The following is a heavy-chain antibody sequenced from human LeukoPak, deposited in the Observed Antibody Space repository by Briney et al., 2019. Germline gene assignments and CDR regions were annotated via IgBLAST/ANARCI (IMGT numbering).Heavy chain of an antibody. V-gene: IGHV4-59*01. J-gene: IGHJ2*01. CDR3: ARDPPQPGITAAGYFDL. CDR1: GDSISSYS. D-gene: IGHD6-13*01. Sequence: PSETLTLICTVSGDSISSYSWSWIRQPPGRGLEWIGYIYYTGSTNYNPSLKSRVTISVDTSKNQFSLKVRSVTAADTAVYYCARDPPQPGITAAGYFDLWARGTLLTVSS. CDR2: IYYTGST.